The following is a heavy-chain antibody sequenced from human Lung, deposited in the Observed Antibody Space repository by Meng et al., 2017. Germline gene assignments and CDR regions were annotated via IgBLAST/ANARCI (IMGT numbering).Heavy chain of an antibody. V-gene: IGHV3-74*01. CDR1: GFTFSSYW. J-gene: IGHJ4*02. CDR3: ARDVAGRGGY. Sequence: VQRVESGGGLFPPGGSLRLSCAASGFTFSSYWMHWVRQAPGKGLVWVSRINTDGTTTTYADSVKGRFTISRDNAKNTLYLQMNSLRGEDTAVYYCARDVAGRGGYWGQGTLVTVSS. D-gene: IGHD2-15*01. CDR2: INTDGTTT.